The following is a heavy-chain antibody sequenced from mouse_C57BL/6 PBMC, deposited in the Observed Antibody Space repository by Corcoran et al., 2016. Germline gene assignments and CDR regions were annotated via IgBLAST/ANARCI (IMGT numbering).Heavy chain of an antibody. J-gene: IGHJ2*01. V-gene: IGHV9-3*01. Sequence: QIQLVQYGPELKKPGETVKISCKASGYTFTTYGMSWVKQAPGKGLKWMGWINTYSGVPTYADDFKGRFAFSLETSASTAYLQINNLKNEDTATYFCARQDSPQGYWGQGTTLTVSS. CDR1: GYTFTTYG. CDR3: ARQDSPQGY. D-gene: IGHD6-1*01. CDR2: INTYSGVP.